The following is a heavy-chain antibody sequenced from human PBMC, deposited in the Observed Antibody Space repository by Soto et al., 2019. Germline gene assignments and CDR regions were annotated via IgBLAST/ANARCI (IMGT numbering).Heavy chain of an antibody. V-gene: IGHV3-21*01. CDR1: GFTFSSDS. CDR2: ISSSSSYI. CDR3: AREEGGIVVVPAAMFDY. D-gene: IGHD2-2*01. J-gene: IGHJ4*02. Sequence: EVQLVESGGGLVKPGGSLRLSCAASGFTFSSDSMNWVRQAPGKGLEWVSSISSSSSYIYYADSVKGRFTISRDNAKNSLYLQMNSLRAEDTAVYYCAREEGGIVVVPAAMFDYWGQGTLVTVSS.